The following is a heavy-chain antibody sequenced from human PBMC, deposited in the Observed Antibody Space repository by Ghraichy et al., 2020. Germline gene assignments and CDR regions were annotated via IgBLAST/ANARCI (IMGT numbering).Heavy chain of an antibody. CDR3: ARFDLTRDALDI. CDR1: GGSFSGYY. Sequence: SETLSLTCTVSGGSFSGYYWSWICQRPGQGLVWIGKFNHSGSTNYNPSLKSRVTISVDTSKNQYSLKLSFVTAADTAVYYCARFDLTRDALDIWRQGGMVSDSS. D-gene: IGHD2-21*02. V-gene: IGHV4-34*01. J-gene: IGHJ3*02. CDR2: FNHSGST.